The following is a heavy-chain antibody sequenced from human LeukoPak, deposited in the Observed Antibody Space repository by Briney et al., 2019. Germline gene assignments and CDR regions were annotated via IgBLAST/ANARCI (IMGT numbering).Heavy chain of an antibody. CDR1: GFTFSSYW. Sequence: PGGSLRLSCVASGFTFSSYWLSWVRQAPGKGLEGVANINKDGSEEYYLDAVKGRFTISRDNAMDSLYLQMNSLRAEDTAVYYCARRYCSGGSCYSVDYWGQGTLVTVSS. CDR2: INKDGSEE. J-gene: IGHJ4*02. V-gene: IGHV3-7*01. CDR3: ARRYCSGGSCYSVDY. D-gene: IGHD2-15*01.